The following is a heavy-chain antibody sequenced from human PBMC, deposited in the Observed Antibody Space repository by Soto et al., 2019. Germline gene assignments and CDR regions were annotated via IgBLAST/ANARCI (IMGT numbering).Heavy chain of an antibody. J-gene: IGHJ4*02. CDR3: ARDNGYCSGASCPDFYY. Sequence: QVQLVQSGAEVKKPGSSVKVSCKASGGTLSSYTFSWVRQAPGQGLEWMGRIIPNLGITNYAQKFQGRITIIVDKSTSTAYMELSSLRSVDTAVYYCARDNGYCSGASCPDFYYWGQGTLVTVSS. V-gene: IGHV1-69*08. CDR2: IIPNLGIT. D-gene: IGHD2-15*01. CDR1: GGTLSSYT.